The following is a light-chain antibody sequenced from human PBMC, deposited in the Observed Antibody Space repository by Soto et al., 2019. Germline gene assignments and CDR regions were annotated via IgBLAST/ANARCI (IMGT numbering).Light chain of an antibody. J-gene: IGLJ2*01. CDR1: NIGSKR. V-gene: IGLV3-21*04. CDR2: YDS. CDR3: QVWDNSSDHVV. Sequence: SYELTQPPSVSVAPGKTARITCGGNNIGSKRVHWYQQKPGQAPVLVIYYDSDRPSGLPERFSGSNTGNTATLTISRVEVGDEADYYCQVWDNSSDHVVFGGGTKLTVL.